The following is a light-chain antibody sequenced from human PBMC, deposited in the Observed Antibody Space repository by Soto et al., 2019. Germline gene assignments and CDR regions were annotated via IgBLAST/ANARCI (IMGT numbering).Light chain of an antibody. CDR1: QSVSSS. CDR3: QQYYNWRPR. V-gene: IGKV3-15*01. Sequence: EIVLTQSPGTLSLSPGERATLSCRASQSVSSSLAWYQQKPGQPPRLLIYGSSTRATGVPARFSGSGSGTEFTLTISRLQSEDFAVYYCQQYYNWRPRFGQGTKVDIK. J-gene: IGKJ1*01. CDR2: GSS.